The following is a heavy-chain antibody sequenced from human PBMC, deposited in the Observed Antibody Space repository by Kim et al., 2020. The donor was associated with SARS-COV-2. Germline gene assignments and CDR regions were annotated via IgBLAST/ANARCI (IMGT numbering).Heavy chain of an antibody. V-gene: IGHV3-21*01. CDR1: GFTFSSYS. J-gene: IGHJ6*02. CDR2: ISSSSSYI. CDR3: ARDQYYDFWSGYYRHYYYYGMDV. Sequence: GGSLRLSCAASGFTFSSYSMNWVRQAPGKGLEWVSSISSSSSYIYYADSVKGRFTISRDNAKNSLYLQMNSLRAEDTAVYYCARDQYYDFWSGYYRHYYYYGMDVWGQGTTVTVSS. D-gene: IGHD3-3*01.